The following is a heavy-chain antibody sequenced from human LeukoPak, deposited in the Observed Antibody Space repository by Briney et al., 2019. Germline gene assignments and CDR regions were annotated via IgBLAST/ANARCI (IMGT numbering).Heavy chain of an antibody. J-gene: IGHJ4*02. D-gene: IGHD2-21*02. V-gene: IGHV4-30-2*01. CDR1: GGSLSRGGYS. Sequence: SQTLSLTCAVSGGSLSRGGYSWSWIRQPPGKGLEWIGYIYHSGSTYYNPSLKSRVTISVDRSKNQFSLKLSSVTAADTAVYYCASGTECGGDCYSLWGQGTLVTVSS. CDR2: IYHSGST. CDR3: ASGTECGGDCYSL.